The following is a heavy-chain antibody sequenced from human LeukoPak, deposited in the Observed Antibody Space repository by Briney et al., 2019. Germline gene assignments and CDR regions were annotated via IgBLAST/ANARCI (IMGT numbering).Heavy chain of an antibody. J-gene: IGHJ4*02. CDR1: GFTVSSNY. Sequence: GGSLRLSCAASGFTVSSNYMSWVRQAPGKGLEWVSVIYSGGSTYYADSVKGRFTISRDNSKNTLYLQISSLRVEDTAVYFCARAPYDILPGSYFDYWGQGTLVTVSS. CDR3: ARAPYDILPGSYFDY. CDR2: IYSGGST. D-gene: IGHD3-9*01. V-gene: IGHV3-53*01.